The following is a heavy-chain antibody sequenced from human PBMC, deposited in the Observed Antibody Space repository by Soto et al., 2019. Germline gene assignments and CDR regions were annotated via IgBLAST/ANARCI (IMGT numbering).Heavy chain of an antibody. CDR3: AHIVVAGLGYYFDY. D-gene: IGHD6-19*01. V-gene: IGHV2-5*02. CDR2: IYWDDDK. J-gene: IGHJ4*02. Sequence: QITLKESGPTLVKPTQPLTLTCTFPGFSLSSTRMAVGWIRQPPGKALEWLALIYWDDDKRNSPFLKSRLTITKDTSKNQVVLTMSNMDPVDTARYYCAHIVVAGLGYYFDYWGQGTLVTVSS. CDR1: GFSLSSTRMA.